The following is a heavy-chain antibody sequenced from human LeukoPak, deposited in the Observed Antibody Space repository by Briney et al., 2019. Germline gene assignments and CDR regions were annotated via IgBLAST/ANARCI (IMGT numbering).Heavy chain of an antibody. CDR3: ARLTNFGAQSGAFDI. D-gene: IGHD3-3*01. CDR1: GGSISSYN. Sequence: PSETLSLTCTVSGGSISSYNWSWIRQPPGKGLEWIGYIYYSGSTNYNPSLKSRVTISVDTSKNQFSLKLSSVTAADTAVYYCARLTNFGAQSGAFDIWGQGTMVTVSS. CDR2: IYYSGST. J-gene: IGHJ3*02. V-gene: IGHV4-59*08.